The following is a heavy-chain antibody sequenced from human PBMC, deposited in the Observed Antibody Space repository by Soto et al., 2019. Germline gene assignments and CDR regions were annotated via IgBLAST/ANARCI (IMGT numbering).Heavy chain of an antibody. CDR1: GGSISSYYW. J-gene: IGHJ4*02. D-gene: IGHD1-7*01. V-gene: IGHV2-70*18. Sequence: TLSLTCTVSGGSISSYYWSWIRQPPGKALEFLALIDWEEEKFSSPSLRTRLTVSKDTSKSQVVLTLTNVDPVDTATYYCTRSNNWNYEYYFDYWGQGTLVTVSS. CDR3: TRSNNWNYEYYFDY. CDR2: IDWEEEK.